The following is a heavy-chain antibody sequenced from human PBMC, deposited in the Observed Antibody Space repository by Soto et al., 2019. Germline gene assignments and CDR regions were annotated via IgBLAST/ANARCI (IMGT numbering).Heavy chain of an antibody. CDR3: ARIPVDTYMTNWFDP. Sequence: ASETLSLTCTVSGDSVTSGDYYWSWIRQPPGKGLEWIGYIYYSGNTNYSPSLKSRVAISLDTSHNQFSLKLSSVTAADTAVYFCARIPVDTYMTNWFDPWGQGTLVTVSS. CDR1: GDSVTSGDYY. V-gene: IGHV4-61*08. D-gene: IGHD5-18*01. J-gene: IGHJ5*01. CDR2: IYYSGNT.